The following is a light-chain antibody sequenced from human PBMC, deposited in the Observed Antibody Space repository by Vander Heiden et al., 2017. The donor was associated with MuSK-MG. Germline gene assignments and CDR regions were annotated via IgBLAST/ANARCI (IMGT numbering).Light chain of an antibody. Sequence: SASASPAYSVRPTCTLSSDYRTHIIACRQQQPGKDPRYLMKVEGSGSYNKGSGVPVCVSGSSSVADRYLTISNPQAEDEADYYCETWDRNTRVFGGGTKLTVL. CDR2: VEGSGSY. V-gene: IGLV4-60*03. CDR3: ETWDRNTRV. CDR1: SDYRTHI. J-gene: IGLJ2*01.